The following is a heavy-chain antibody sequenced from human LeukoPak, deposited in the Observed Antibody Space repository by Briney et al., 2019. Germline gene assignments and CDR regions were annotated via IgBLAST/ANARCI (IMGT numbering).Heavy chain of an antibody. CDR2: IWFDGSNQ. D-gene: IGHD3-16*01. J-gene: IGHJ4*02. CDR3: ARDVHYYGTGGKYYFEY. V-gene: IGHV3-33*01. Sequence: AGGSLRLSCAASGFTIRDYHMNWVRQAPGKGLEWVAVIWFDGSNQYYADSVRGRFTISRDNSNNMLYLQMNSLRVEDTAVYFCARDVHYYGTGGKYYFEYWGQGALVTVSS. CDR1: GFTIRDYH.